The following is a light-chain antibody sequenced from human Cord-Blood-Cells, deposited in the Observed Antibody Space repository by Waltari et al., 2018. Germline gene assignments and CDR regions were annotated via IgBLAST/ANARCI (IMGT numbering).Light chain of an antibody. CDR3: QQSYSTPYT. V-gene: IGKV1-39*01. CDR1: KSNSSY. J-gene: IGKJ2*01. Sequence: DFQMTQAPSSLSASVGDRVTITCRASKSNSSYLNWYQQKPGKAPKLLIYAASSLQSGVPSRFSGSGSGTDFTLTISSLQPEDFATYYCQQSYSTPYTFGQGTKLEIK. CDR2: AAS.